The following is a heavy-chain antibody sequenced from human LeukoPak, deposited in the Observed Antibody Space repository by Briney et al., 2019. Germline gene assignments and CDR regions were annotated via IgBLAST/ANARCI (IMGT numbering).Heavy chain of an antibody. CDR2: ISTAGDT. D-gene: IGHD6-19*01. J-gene: IGHJ4*02. CDR3: VRAPPATGWLVDH. CDR1: GFTFSNYD. V-gene: IGHV3-13*04. Sequence: GGSLRLSCASSGFTFSNYDMLWVRQAAGKGLEWVSAISTAGDTYYPGSEKGRFTISRDNAKNSLYLQMRGLRVDDTAVYYCVRAPPATGWLVDHWDQGTLVTVSS.